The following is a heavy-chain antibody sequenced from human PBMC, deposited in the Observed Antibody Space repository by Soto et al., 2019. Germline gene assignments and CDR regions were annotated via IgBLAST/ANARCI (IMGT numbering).Heavy chain of an antibody. V-gene: IGHV3-48*03. CDR3: ARDGYGDPYFYYGLDV. J-gene: IGHJ6*02. CDR2: IKTSGDTK. D-gene: IGHD4-17*01. Sequence: GGSLRLSCAASGFAFGFYEMTWVRQAPGKGLEWVSYIKTSGDTKYYADSVKGRFTISRDNARNSLYLQMNSLRAEDTAVYYCARDGYGDPYFYYGLDVWGQGTTVTVSS. CDR1: GFAFGFYE.